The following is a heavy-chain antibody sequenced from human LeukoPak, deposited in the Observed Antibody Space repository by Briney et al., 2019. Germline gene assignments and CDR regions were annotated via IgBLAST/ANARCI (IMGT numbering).Heavy chain of an antibody. V-gene: IGHV3-48*03. CDR2: IGNSGTI. D-gene: IGHD5-12*01. J-gene: IGHJ4*02. CDR3: ATEGYDDFDY. Sequence: QPGGSLRLSCAASGFTFSSYDMNWVRQAPGKGLEWVSYIGNSGTIYYADSVKGRFTISRDNSKNSLDRRRNSLSAGDPAVYYWATEGYDDFDYWGQGILVTVSS. CDR1: GFTFSSYD.